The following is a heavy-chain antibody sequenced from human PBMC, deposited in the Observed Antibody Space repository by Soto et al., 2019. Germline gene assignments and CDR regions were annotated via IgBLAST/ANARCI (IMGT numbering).Heavy chain of an antibody. V-gene: IGHV4-4*07. CDR3: ARGDFWSGYYPDY. D-gene: IGHD3-3*01. J-gene: IGHJ4*02. CDR2: IYTSGST. Sequence: QVQLQESGPGLVKPSETLSLTCTVSGGSISSYYWSRIRQPAGKGLEWIGRIYTSGSTNYNPSLKSRGTMSVDTSKNQFSLKLSSVTAADTAVYYCARGDFWSGYYPDYWGQGTLVTVSS. CDR1: GGSISSYY.